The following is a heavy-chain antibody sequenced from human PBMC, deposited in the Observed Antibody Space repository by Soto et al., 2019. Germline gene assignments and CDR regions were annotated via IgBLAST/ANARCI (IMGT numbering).Heavy chain of an antibody. CDR3: AGSKNREFGFDY. D-gene: IGHD3-10*01. CDR1: GYLISSGYY. V-gene: IGHV4-61*08. CDR2: IYYSGGT. J-gene: IGHJ4*02. Sequence: SDTLSLTCSVSGYLISSGYYWGWIRQPPGKGLEWIGYIYYSGGTNYNPSLKSRVTISVDTSKNQFSLKLSSVTAADTAVYYCAGSKNREFGFDYWGQGALVTVSS.